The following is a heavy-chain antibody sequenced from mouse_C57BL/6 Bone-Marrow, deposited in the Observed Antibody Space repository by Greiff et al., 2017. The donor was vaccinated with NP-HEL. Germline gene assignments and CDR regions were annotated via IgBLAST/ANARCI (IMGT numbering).Heavy chain of an antibody. V-gene: IGHV1-64*01. J-gene: IGHJ1*03. CDR3: ASSLWYFDV. CDR1: GYTFTSYW. CDR2: IHPNSGST. Sequence: QVQLQQPGAELVKPGASVKLSCKASGYTFTSYWMHWVKQRPGQGLEWIGMIHPNSGSTNSNEKFKSKATLTVDKSSSTAYMQLSSLTSEDSAVYYCASSLWYFDVWGTGTTVTVSS.